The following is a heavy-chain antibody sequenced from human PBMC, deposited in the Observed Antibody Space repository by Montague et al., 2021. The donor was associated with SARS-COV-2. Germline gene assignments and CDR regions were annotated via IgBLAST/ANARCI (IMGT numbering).Heavy chain of an antibody. D-gene: IGHD3-9*01. V-gene: IGHV4-59*01. Sequence: SETLSLTCTVSGGSISTYYWNWIRQFAGKGLEWIGYIDYSGSTNXNPSRRSRVIISVDRSKIQFSLKLNSVTAADTAIYYCARLPYDNSYGMDVWGQGTTVTVSS. J-gene: IGHJ6*02. CDR3: ARLPYDNSYGMDV. CDR1: GGSISTYY. CDR2: IDYSGST.